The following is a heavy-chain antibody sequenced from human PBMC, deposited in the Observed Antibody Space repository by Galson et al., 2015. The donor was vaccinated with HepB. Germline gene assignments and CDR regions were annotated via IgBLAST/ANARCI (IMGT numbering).Heavy chain of an antibody. V-gene: IGHV3-30-3*01. J-gene: IGHJ6*02. Sequence: SLRLSCAASGFTFSSYAMHWVRQAPGMGLEWVAVISYDGSNKYYADSVKGRFTISRDNSKNTLYLQMNSLRAEDTAVYYCARDSHDFWSGDTPEWYYYGMDVWGQGTTVTVSS. D-gene: IGHD3-3*01. CDR3: ARDSHDFWSGDTPEWYYYGMDV. CDR2: ISYDGSNK. CDR1: GFTFSSYA.